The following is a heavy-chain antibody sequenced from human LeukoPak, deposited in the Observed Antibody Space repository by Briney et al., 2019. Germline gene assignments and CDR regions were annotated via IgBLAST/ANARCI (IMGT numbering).Heavy chain of an antibody. CDR1: GGSFSGYY. CDR2: INHSGST. Sequence: SETLSLTCAVYGGSFSGYYWSWIRQPPGKGLEWIGEINHSGSTNYNPSLKSRVTISVDTSKNQFSLKLSSVTAADTAVYYCARGLSRPAALPYYYYGMDVWGQGTTVTVSS. V-gene: IGHV4-34*01. D-gene: IGHD2-2*01. J-gene: IGHJ6*02. CDR3: ARGLSRPAALPYYYYGMDV.